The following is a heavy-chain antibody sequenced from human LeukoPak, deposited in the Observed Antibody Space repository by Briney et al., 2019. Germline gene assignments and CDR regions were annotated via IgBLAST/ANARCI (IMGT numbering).Heavy chain of an antibody. Sequence: GSSVKVSCKASGGTFSSYAISWVRQAPGQGLEWMGGIIPIFGTANYAQKFQGRVTITADESTSTAYMELSSLRSEDTAVYYCARVWRQVDTVYFDYWGQGTLVTVSS. J-gene: IGHJ4*02. V-gene: IGHV1-69*01. D-gene: IGHD5-18*01. CDR1: GGTFSSYA. CDR3: ARVWRQVDTVYFDY. CDR2: IIPIFGTA.